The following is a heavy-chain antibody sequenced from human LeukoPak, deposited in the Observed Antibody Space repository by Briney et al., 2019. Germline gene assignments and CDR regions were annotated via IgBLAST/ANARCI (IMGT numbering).Heavy chain of an antibody. CDR1: GFTFSSYS. CDR3: ARDYDSSAEDYFDY. D-gene: IGHD3-22*01. CDR2: ISSGSSYI. Sequence: PGGSLRLSCAASGFTFSSYSMKWVRQAPGKGLEWVSSISSGSSYIYYADSVKGRFTVSRDNAKNSLYLQMSSLRAEDTAVYYCARDYDSSAEDYFDYWGQGTLVTVSS. V-gene: IGHV3-21*01. J-gene: IGHJ4*02.